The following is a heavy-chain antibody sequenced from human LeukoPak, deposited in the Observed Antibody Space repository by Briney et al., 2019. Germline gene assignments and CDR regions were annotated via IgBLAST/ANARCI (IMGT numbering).Heavy chain of an antibody. V-gene: IGHV4-34*01. D-gene: IGHD2-2*01. Sequence: SETLSLTCAVYGGSFSGYYWSWIRQPPGKGLEWVGEINHRGSTNYNPSLKSRVTISVDTSKNQFSLKLSSVTAADTAVYYCARGVGYCSSTSCSIPRLDPWGQGTLVTVSS. J-gene: IGHJ5*02. CDR3: ARGVGYCSSTSCSIPRLDP. CDR1: GGSFSGYY. CDR2: INHRGST.